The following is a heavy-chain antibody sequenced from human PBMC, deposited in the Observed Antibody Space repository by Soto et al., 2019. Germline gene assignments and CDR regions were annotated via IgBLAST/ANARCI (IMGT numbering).Heavy chain of an antibody. D-gene: IGHD5-12*01. CDR3: AHRPVEMATPRGEAFDL. V-gene: IGHV2-5*01. CDR1: GFSLSTSGVG. Sequence: QITLKESGPTLVKPTQTLTLTCTFSGFSLSTSGVGVGWIRQPPGKALEWLALIYWNDDKRYSPSLKSRLTITKDTTKNQVVPTMTNRDPGDTATYYCAHRPVEMATPRGEAFDLWGQGTMVTVSS. CDR2: IYWNDDK. J-gene: IGHJ3*01.